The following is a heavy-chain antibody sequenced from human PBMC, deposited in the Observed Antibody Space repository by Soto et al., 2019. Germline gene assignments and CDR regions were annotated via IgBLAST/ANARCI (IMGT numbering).Heavy chain of an antibody. CDR1: GGIFSSYA. V-gene: IGHV1-69*12. CDR3: AGGGSGYEVGGIAAGFDY. J-gene: IGHJ4*02. D-gene: IGHD5-12*01. Sequence: QVQLVQSGAEVKKPGSSVKVSCKASGGIFSSYAISWVRQAPGQGLEWMGGIIPIFGTANYAQKFQGRVTMTADESTSTACGELRRRRSEDMAVYYCAGGGSGYEVGGIAAGFDYWGQGTLVTVAS. CDR2: IIPIFGTA.